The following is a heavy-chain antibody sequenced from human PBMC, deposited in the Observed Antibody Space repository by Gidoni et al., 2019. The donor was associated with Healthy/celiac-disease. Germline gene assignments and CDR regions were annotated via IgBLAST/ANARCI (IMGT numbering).Heavy chain of an antibody. D-gene: IGHD3-16*02. Sequence: EVQLVESGGGLVQPGGSLRLSCAASGFPFSSYWMHWVRQAPGKGLVWVSRINSDGSSTSYADSVKGRFTISRDNAKNTLYLQMNSLRAEDTAVYYCARDGDYVWGSYRYRAIDYWGQGTLVTVSS. CDR3: ARDGDYVWGSYRYRAIDY. CDR1: GFPFSSYW. CDR2: INSDGSST. V-gene: IGHV3-74*01. J-gene: IGHJ4*02.